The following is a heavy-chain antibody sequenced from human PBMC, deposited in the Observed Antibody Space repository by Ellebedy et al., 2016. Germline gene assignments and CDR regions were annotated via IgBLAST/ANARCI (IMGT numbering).Heavy chain of an antibody. D-gene: IGHD1-26*01. CDR2: ILHIGSP. CDR3: ARGSPDAWEVAQY. Sequence: SETLSLTCGVNGGSFTGYFWTWIRQPPGKGLEWIGEILHIGSPNYNPSLESRVTISVDTSKSLFSLKLNSVTAADTAVYYCARGSPDAWEVAQYWGQGSLVTVSS. J-gene: IGHJ4*02. V-gene: IGHV4-34*01. CDR1: GGSFTGYF.